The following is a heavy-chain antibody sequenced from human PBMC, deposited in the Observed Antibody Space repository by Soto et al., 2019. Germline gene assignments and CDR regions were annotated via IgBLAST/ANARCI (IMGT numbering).Heavy chain of an antibody. CDR1: GGIVGSYV. Sequence: QVQLVQSGAEVKKPGSSVKVSCKASGGIVGSYVFNWVRQAPGQGLEWMGGIIPMFGRPNYAQKFQGRVTITADESTSTAYMELSSLRSEDTAVFYCARDLGSGYDPGDYWGQGTLVTVSS. V-gene: IGHV1-69*12. D-gene: IGHD5-12*01. J-gene: IGHJ4*02. CDR2: IIPMFGRP. CDR3: ARDLGSGYDPGDY.